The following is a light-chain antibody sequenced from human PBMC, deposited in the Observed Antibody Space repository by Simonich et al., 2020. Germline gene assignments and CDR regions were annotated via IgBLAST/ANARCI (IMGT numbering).Light chain of an antibody. CDR3: SSYTSSSTLV. CDR2: DVS. V-gene: IGLV2-14*01. J-gene: IGLJ3*02. Sequence: QSALTQPASVSGSPGQSITISCTGTSSDVGGYNYVSWYQQHPGKAPKLMLYDVSKRPSGVSNRFSGSKSGNTASPTISGLQAEDEADYYCSSYTSSSTLVFGGGTKLTVL. CDR1: SSDVGGYNY.